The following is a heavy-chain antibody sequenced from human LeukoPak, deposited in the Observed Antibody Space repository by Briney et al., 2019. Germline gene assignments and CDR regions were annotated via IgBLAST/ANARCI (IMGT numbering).Heavy chain of an antibody. CDR2: ISGSGGST. CDR1: GFTFDDYG. Sequence: PGGSLRLSCAASGFTFDDYGMSWVRQAPGKGLEWVSAISGSGGSTYYADSVKGRFTISRDNSKNTVYLQMNSLRAEDTAVYYCAKDPTHFRVWDDYDNTRLNYWGQGTLVTVSS. V-gene: IGHV3-23*01. J-gene: IGHJ4*02. CDR3: AKDPTHFRVWDDYDNTRLNY. D-gene: IGHD4/OR15-4a*01.